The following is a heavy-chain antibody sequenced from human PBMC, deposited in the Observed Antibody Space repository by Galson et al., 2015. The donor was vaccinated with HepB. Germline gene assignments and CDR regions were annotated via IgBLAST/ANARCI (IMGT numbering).Heavy chain of an antibody. D-gene: IGHD1-26*01. CDR2: INPSGGST. J-gene: IGHJ4*02. CDR1: GYTFTSYY. Sequence: SVKVSCKASGYTFTSYYMHWVRQAPGQGLEWMGIINPSGGSTSYAQKFQGRVTMTRDTSTSTVYMELSSLRSEDTAVYYCARDDRSGSYPTAGDYWGQGTLVTVSS. CDR3: ARDDRSGSYPTAGDY. V-gene: IGHV1-46*01.